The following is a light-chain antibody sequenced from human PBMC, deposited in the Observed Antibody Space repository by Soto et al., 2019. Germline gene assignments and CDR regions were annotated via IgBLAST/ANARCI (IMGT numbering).Light chain of an antibody. CDR3: QQVNSFPLT. Sequence: DIQMPQSPSSVSASVGDRVTITCRASQGISTWLVWYQQKPGKAPKLLIYAASSLQSGVPSRFSGSGSGADFTLTISSLQPEDFATYFCQQVNSFPLTFGGGTKVGIK. J-gene: IGKJ4*01. CDR2: AAS. V-gene: IGKV1-12*01. CDR1: QGISTW.